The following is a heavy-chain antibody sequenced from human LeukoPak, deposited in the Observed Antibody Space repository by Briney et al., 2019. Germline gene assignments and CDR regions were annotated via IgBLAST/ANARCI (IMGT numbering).Heavy chain of an antibody. J-gene: IGHJ6*04. CDR3: ARGWFRGVIAYYYYGMDV. Sequence: GASVKVSCKASGYTFTSYGISWVRQAPGQGLEWMGWISAYNGNTNYAQKLQGRVTMTTDTSTSTAYMELRSLRSDDTAVYYCARGWFRGVIAYYYYGMDVWGKGTTVTVSS. CDR2: ISAYNGNT. D-gene: IGHD3-10*01. CDR1: GYTFTSYG. V-gene: IGHV1-18*04.